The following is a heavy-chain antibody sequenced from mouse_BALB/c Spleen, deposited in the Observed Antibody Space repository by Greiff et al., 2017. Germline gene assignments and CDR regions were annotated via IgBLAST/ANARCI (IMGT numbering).Heavy chain of an antibody. Sequence: EVQRVESGPGLVKPSQSLSLTCSVTGYSITSGYYWNWIRKFPGNKLEWMGYISYDGSNNYNPSLKNRITITRDTSKNQFFLKLNSVTTEDTATYYCASGGNYLAWFAYWGQGTLVTVSA. D-gene: IGHD2-1*01. CDR1: GYSITSGYY. V-gene: IGHV3-6*02. J-gene: IGHJ3*01. CDR2: ISYDGSN. CDR3: ASGGNYLAWFAY.